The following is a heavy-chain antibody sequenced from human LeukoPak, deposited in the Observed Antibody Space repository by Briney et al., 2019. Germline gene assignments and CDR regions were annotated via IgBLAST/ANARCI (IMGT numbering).Heavy chain of an antibody. CDR1: GFSFGSHW. CDR2: IKQDGSEK. CDR3: ARGPQERGYCSGGSCPRLYYYYGMDV. V-gene: IGHV3-7*04. J-gene: IGHJ6*02. Sequence: GGSLRLSCAASGFSFGSHWMSWVRQAPGKGLEWVANIKQDGSEKYYVDSVKGRFTISRDNAKNSLYLQMNSLRAEDTAVYYCARGPQERGYCSGGSCPRLYYYYGMDVWGQGTTVTVSS. D-gene: IGHD2-15*01.